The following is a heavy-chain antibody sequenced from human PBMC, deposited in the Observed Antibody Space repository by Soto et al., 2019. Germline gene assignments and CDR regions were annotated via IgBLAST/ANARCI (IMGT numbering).Heavy chain of an antibody. V-gene: IGHV4-31*03. Sequence: SETLSLTCTVSGASVSTGAYYWGWGRQRPGRGLEWIGYVYESGYTYYNMSLKSRLTISLDRSNNQFSLGLTSVTAADTAVYYCVRALRHTAMVYPWLDPWGQGTLVTVSS. CDR1: GASVSTGAYY. D-gene: IGHD5-18*01. CDR3: VRALRHTAMVYPWLDP. CDR2: VYESGYT. J-gene: IGHJ5*02.